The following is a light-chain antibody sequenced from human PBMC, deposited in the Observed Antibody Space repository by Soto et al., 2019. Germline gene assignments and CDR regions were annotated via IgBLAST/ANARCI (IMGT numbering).Light chain of an antibody. V-gene: IGKV1-5*03. Sequence: DIQLTQSPATLSGSLGDRVTLTCRASQTISSCLAWYQQKPGKAPKLLIYNASTLKSGVPSRCSGSGAGTEFTLTISSLQPDDFETYYCQHYNSYSEAFGQGTKVDIK. CDR2: NAS. J-gene: IGKJ1*01. CDR3: QHYNSYSEA. CDR1: QTISSC.